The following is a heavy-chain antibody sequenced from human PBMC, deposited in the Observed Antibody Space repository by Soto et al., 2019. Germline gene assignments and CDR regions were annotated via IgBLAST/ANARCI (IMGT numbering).Heavy chain of an antibody. V-gene: IGHV1-69*13. CDR3: AREGYCSGGSCYSSWFDP. D-gene: IGHD2-15*01. J-gene: IGHJ5*02. Sequence: SVKVSCKASGGTFSSYAISWVRQAPGQGLEWMGGIIPIFGTANYAQKFQGRVTITADESTSTAYMELSSLRSEDTAVYYCAREGYCSGGSCYSSWFDPWGQGTLVTVSS. CDR2: IIPIFGTA. CDR1: GGTFSSYA.